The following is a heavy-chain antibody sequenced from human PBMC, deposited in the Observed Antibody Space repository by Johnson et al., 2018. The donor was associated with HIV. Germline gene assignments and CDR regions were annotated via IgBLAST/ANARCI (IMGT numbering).Heavy chain of an antibody. V-gene: IGHV3-7*01. D-gene: IGHD4-17*01. CDR3: ARAPPAPYGDYGAFDI. CDR2: INQDGTEK. J-gene: IGHJ3*02. Sequence: VTLVESGGGLVQPGGSLRLSCAGSEFTFNSYWMSWVRQAPGEGLEWVANINQDGTEKYYADSMRGRFTISRDNTKNSLYLQMISLRAEDTAVYFCARAPPAPYGDYGAFDIWGQGTMVTVSS. CDR1: EFTFNSYW.